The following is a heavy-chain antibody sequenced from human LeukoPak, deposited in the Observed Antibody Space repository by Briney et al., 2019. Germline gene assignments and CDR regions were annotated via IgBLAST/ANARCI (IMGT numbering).Heavy chain of an antibody. J-gene: IGHJ3*02. CDR3: ARQYCSGGSCYVDAFDI. V-gene: IGHV3-21*01. D-gene: IGHD2-15*01. CDR2: ISSSSSYI. CDR1: GFTFSSYS. Sequence: PGGSLRLSCAASGFTFSSYSMSWVRQAPGKGLEWVSSISSSSSYIYYADSVKGRFTISRDNAKNSLYLQMNSLRAEDTAVYYCARQYCSGGSCYVDAFDIWGQGTMVTVSS.